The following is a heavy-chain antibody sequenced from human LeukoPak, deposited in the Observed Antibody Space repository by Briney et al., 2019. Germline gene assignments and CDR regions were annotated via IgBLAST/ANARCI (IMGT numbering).Heavy chain of an antibody. V-gene: IGHV3-21*01. CDR1: GFTFSSYS. CDR2: ISSRSSYI. Sequence: PGGSLRLSCAASGFTFSSYSMNWVRQAPGKGLEWVSSISSRSSYIYYADSVKGRFTISRDNAKNSLYLQMNSLRAEDTAVYYCARDLPNSSGWYGYWGQGTLVTVSS. CDR3: ARDLPNSSGWYGY. D-gene: IGHD6-19*01. J-gene: IGHJ4*02.